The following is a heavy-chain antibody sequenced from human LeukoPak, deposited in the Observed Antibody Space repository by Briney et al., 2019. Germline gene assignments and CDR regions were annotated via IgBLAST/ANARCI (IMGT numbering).Heavy chain of an antibody. CDR1: GYSFTSYW. CDR2: IHPGDSDT. D-gene: IGHD3-10*01. J-gene: IGHJ4*02. V-gene: IGHV5-51*01. Sequence: GESLKISCKGSGYSFTSYWIGWVRQMPGKGLEWMGIIHPGDSDTRYSPSFQGQVTISADKSISTAYLQWSSLKASDTAMYYCARPRYYYGSGSPPPYFDYWGQGTLVTVSS. CDR3: ARPRYYYGSGSPPPYFDY.